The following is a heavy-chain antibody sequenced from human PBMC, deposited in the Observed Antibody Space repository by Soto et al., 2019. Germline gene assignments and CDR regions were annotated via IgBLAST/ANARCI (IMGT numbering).Heavy chain of an antibody. CDR1: GFSLSTSGVG. J-gene: IGHJ4*02. D-gene: IGHD6-19*01. CDR2: IYWDDDK. Sequence: QITLKESGPTLVKPTQTLTLTCSFSGFSLSTSGVGVGWIRQPPGKALEWLALIYWDDDKRYSPSLRSRLTITKDTSKKQVVLTMTNMDPVDTATYYCAHSLALARRTPGLFDYWGQGTLVTISS. CDR3: AHSLALARRTPGLFDY. V-gene: IGHV2-5*02.